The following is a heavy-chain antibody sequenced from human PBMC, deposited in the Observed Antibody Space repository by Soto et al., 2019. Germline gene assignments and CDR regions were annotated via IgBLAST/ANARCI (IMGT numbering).Heavy chain of an antibody. CDR3: ARDGTELRFLEWLSPNYYYYYMDV. J-gene: IGHJ6*03. CDR1: GYTFTGYA. V-gene: IGHV1-3*01. D-gene: IGHD3-3*01. Sequence: ASVKVSCKASGYTFTGYAMHWVRQAPGQRLEWMGWINAGNGNTKYSQKFQGRVTITRDTSASTAYMELSSLRSEDTAVYYCARDGTELRFLEWLSPNYYYYYMDVWGKGTTVTVSS. CDR2: INAGNGNT.